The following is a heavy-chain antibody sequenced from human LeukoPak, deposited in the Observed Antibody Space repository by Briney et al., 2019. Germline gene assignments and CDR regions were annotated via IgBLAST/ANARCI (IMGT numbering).Heavy chain of an antibody. CDR1: GFTFSSYS. CDR3: ARGPGGSGSYYDY. V-gene: IGHV3-21*01. Sequence: GGSLRLSCAASGFTFSSYSMNWVRQAPGKGLEWVSYISGNSRYIYYADSVKGRFTISRDNAKNSLYLQMNSLRTEDAAVYYCARGPGGSGSYYDYWGQGTLVTVSS. J-gene: IGHJ4*02. D-gene: IGHD3-10*01. CDR2: ISGNSRYI.